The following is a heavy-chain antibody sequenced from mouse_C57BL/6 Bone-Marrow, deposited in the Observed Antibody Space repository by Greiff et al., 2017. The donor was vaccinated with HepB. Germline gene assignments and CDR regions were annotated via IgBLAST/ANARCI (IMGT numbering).Heavy chain of an antibody. J-gene: IGHJ1*03. Sequence: QVQLQQSGAELARPGSSVKLSCKASGYTFTSYGISWVKQRTGQGLEWIGEIYPRSGNTYYNEKFKGKATLTADKSSSTAYMELRSLTSEDSAVYFCARGGDWYFDVWGTGTTVTVSS. CDR2: IYPRSGNT. V-gene: IGHV1-81*01. CDR1: GYTFTSYG. CDR3: ARGGDWYFDV.